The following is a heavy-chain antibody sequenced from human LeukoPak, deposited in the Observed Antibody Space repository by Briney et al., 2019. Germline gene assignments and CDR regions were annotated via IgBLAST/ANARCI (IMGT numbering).Heavy chain of an antibody. D-gene: IGHD3-22*01. CDR3: ARGIAYYYDSSGYTLDY. V-gene: IGHV1-69*04. Sequence: GSSVKVSCKASGGTFSSYAIIWVRQAPGQGLEWMGRIIPILGIANYAQKFQGRVTITADKSTSTAYMELSSLRSEDTAVYYCARGIAYYYDSSGYTLDYWGQGTLVTVSS. CDR1: GGTFSSYA. J-gene: IGHJ4*02. CDR2: IIPILGIA.